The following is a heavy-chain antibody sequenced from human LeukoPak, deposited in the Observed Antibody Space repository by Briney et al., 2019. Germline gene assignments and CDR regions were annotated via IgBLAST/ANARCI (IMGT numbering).Heavy chain of an antibody. CDR3: AKDYCSGGSCGLDY. D-gene: IGHD2-15*01. CDR2: ISYDGSNK. Sequence: GGSLRLSCAASGFTFSSYNMNWVRQAPGKGLEWVAVISYDGSNKYYADSVKGRFTISRDNSKNTLYLQMNSLRAEDTAVYYCAKDYCSGGSCGLDYWGQGTLVTVSS. CDR1: GFTFSSYN. J-gene: IGHJ4*02. V-gene: IGHV3-30*18.